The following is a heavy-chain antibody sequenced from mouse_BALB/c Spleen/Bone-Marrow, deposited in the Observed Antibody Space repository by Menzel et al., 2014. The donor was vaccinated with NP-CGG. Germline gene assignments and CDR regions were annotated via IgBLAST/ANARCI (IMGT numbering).Heavy chain of an antibody. J-gene: IGHJ1*01. CDR2: IDPANGNT. V-gene: IGHV14-3*02. D-gene: IGHD2-14*01. Sequence: EVMLVESGAELVKPGASVKLSCTASGFNIKDTYMHWVKQRPEQGLEWIGRIDPANGNTKYDPKFQGKATITADTSSNTAYLQFSSLTSEDTAVYYCASYRYGWYFDVWGAGTTVTVSS. CDR3: ASYRYGWYFDV. CDR1: GFNIKDTY.